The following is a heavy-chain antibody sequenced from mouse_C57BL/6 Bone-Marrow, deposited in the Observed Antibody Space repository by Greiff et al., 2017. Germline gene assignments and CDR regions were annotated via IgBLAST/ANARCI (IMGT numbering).Heavy chain of an antibody. CDR1: GFNIKDAY. CDR2: IDPENGDT. Sequence: EVQVVEPGAELVRPGASVKLSCTASGFNIKDAYMHWVKQRPEQGLEWIGWIDPENGDTEYASKFQGKATITVDPSSNTAYLQLSSLTSEDTAVYYCTRIAYWGQGTLVTVSA. CDR3: TRIAY. V-gene: IGHV14-4*01. J-gene: IGHJ3*01.